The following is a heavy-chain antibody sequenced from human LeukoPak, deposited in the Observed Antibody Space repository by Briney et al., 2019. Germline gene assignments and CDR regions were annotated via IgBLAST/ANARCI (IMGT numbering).Heavy chain of an antibody. D-gene: IGHD3-10*01. V-gene: IGHV3-33*06. CDR1: GFNDND. Sequence: GGSLRLSCAASGFNDNDMDWVRQAPGKGLEWVAIIWDDGSNKYYAESVKGRFTISRDISKNMLYLQMNSLRVEDTAVYYCAKERGGQDWDFDLWGRGTLVTVSS. J-gene: IGHJ2*01. CDR2: IWDDGSNK. CDR3: AKERGGQDWDFDL.